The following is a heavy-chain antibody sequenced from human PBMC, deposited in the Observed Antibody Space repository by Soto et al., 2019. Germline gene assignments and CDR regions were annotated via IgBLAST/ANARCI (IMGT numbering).Heavy chain of an antibody. Sequence: GGSLRLSCAASGFTFSSYWMSWVRQAPGKGLEWVANIKQDGSEKYYVDSVKGRFTISRDNAKNSLYLQMNSLRAEDTAVYYCARIGRTPRVPAAMPGDIVVVVAAEAEFDYWGQGTLVTVSS. CDR1: GFTFSSYW. CDR3: ARIGRTPRVPAAMPGDIVVVVAAEAEFDY. V-gene: IGHV3-7*01. J-gene: IGHJ4*02. D-gene: IGHD2-15*01. CDR2: IKQDGSEK.